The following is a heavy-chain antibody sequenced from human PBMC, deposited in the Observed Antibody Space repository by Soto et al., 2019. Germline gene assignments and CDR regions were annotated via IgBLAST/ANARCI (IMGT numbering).Heavy chain of an antibody. D-gene: IGHD2-21*02. V-gene: IGHV1-2*06. Sequence: SVKVSCTASGYTFTIYYMHCLRQAPGQELGWMGRINPNSGGTNYAQKFQGRVTMTRDTSISTAYTELSSLRSEDTAVYYCARGMVVTASFGYWGQGTLVTVSS. CDR3: ARGMVVTASFGY. CDR2: INPNSGGT. CDR1: GYTFTIYY. J-gene: IGHJ4*02.